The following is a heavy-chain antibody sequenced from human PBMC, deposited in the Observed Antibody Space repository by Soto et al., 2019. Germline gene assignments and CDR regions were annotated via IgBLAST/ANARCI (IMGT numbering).Heavy chain of an antibody. CDR2: INHSGST. CDR1: GGSFSGYY. J-gene: IGHJ6*03. V-gene: IGHV4-34*01. CDR3: ARGVNWNDVMVYYYYYYMDV. Sequence: PSETLSLTCAVYGGSFSGYYWSWIRQPPGKGLEWIGEINHSGSTNYNPSLKSRVTISVDTSKNQFSLKLSSVTAADTAVYYCARGVNWNDVMVYYYYYYMDVWGKGTTVTFSS. D-gene: IGHD1-1*01.